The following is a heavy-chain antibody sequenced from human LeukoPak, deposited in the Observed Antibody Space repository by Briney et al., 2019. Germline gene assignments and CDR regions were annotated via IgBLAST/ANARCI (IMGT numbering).Heavy chain of an antibody. Sequence: GVLRLSCAASGFTFSNAWMSWVRQAPGKGLEWVSAISGSGGSTYYADSVKGRFTISRDNSKNTLYLQMNSLRAEDTAVYYCAKDPPERLDDYWGQGTLVTVSS. D-gene: IGHD1-1*01. CDR1: GFTFSNAW. CDR2: ISGSGGST. J-gene: IGHJ4*02. V-gene: IGHV3-23*01. CDR3: AKDPPERLDDY.